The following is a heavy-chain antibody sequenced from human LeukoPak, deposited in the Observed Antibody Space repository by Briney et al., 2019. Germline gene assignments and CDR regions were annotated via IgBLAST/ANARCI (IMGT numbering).Heavy chain of an antibody. D-gene: IGHD6-13*01. J-gene: IGHJ1*01. CDR2: IWYDGSNK. CDR3: ARESLAAASSAEYFQH. CDR1: GFTFSSYG. Sequence: GRSLRLSCAASGFTFSSYGMHWVRQVPGKGLEWVAVIWYDGSNKYYADSVKGRFTISRDNSKNTLYLQMNSLRAEDTAVYYCARESLAAASSAEYFQHWGQGTLVTVSS. V-gene: IGHV3-33*01.